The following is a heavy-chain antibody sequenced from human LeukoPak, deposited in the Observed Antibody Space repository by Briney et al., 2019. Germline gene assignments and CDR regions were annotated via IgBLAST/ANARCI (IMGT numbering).Heavy chain of an antibody. CDR2: ISYSSSYI. CDR1: GFTFSSYS. Sequence: PGGSLRLSCAASGFTFSSYSMNWVHQAPGKGLEWVSSISYSSSYIYYADSVKGRFTISRDNAKNSLYLQMNSLRAEDTAVYYCARGTSFGDLPDYFDYWGQGTLVTVSS. CDR3: ARGTSFGDLPDYFDY. V-gene: IGHV3-21*01. D-gene: IGHD3-10*01. J-gene: IGHJ4*02.